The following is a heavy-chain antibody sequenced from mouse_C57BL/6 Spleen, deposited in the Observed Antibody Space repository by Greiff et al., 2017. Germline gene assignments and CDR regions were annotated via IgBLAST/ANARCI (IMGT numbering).Heavy chain of an antibody. CDR1: GFTFSSYA. D-gene: IGHD2-4*01. CDR3: ARDRYDYDLYQYFDV. J-gene: IGHJ1*03. Sequence: EVKLMESGGGLVQPGGSLKLSCAASGFTFSSYAMSWVRQTPEKRLEWVATISDGGSYNYNPDTVYGRFTISRDNAKNNLYLQMSHLKYEDTAMYYCARDRYDYDLYQYFDVRGTGNTVPV. V-gene: IGHV5-4*01. CDR2: ISDGGSYN.